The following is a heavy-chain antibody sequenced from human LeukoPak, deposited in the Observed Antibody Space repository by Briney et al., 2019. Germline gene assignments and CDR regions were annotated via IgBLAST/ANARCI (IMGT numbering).Heavy chain of an antibody. CDR3: ARDANLRGYNSRYDP. V-gene: IGHV3-7*01. CDR1: GFNFNSHW. J-gene: IGHJ5*02. CDR2: INQDGNEK. Sequence: PGGSLRLSCEGSGFNFNSHWMSWVRQAPGKGPEWVTNINQDGNEKYYAGSVKGRFTVSRDNVKKSVYLQMDNVRADDTGVYYCARDANLRGYNSRYDPWGQGTLVTVSS. D-gene: IGHD2/OR15-2a*01.